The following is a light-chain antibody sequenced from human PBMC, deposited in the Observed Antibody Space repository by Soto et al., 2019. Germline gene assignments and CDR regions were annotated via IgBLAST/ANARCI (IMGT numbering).Light chain of an antibody. CDR1: QSVSSN. CDR3: KQYNSGPRR. CDR2: GAS. J-gene: IGKJ1*01. V-gene: IGKV3-15*01. Sequence: EIVMTQSPATLSVSPGERATLSCRASQSVSSNLAWYQQKPGQAPRLLIYGASTRATGIPARFSGSGSGTDFTLTISPLQSEDLGVYYGKQYNSGPRRFGQGTRVKIK.